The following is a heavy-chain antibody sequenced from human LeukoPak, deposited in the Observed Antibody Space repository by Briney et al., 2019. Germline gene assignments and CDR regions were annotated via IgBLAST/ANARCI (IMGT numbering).Heavy chain of an antibody. CDR3: ARSCSGGSCYNNWFDP. CDR2: IYPGDSDT. V-gene: IGHV5-51*01. CDR1: GYSFTSYW. J-gene: IGHJ5*02. Sequence: EESLKISCKGSGYSFTSYWIGWVRQMPGKGLEWMGIIYPGDSDTRYSPSFQGQVTISADKSISTAYLQWSSLKASDTAMYYCARSCSGGSCYNNWFDPWGQGTLVTVSS. D-gene: IGHD2-15*01.